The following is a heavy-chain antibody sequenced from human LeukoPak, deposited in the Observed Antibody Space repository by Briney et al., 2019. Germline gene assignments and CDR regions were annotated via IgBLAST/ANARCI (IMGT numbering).Heavy chain of an antibody. CDR3: ARFLGEGYDYVWGSYRQKFNLDY. V-gene: IGHV5-51*01. J-gene: IGHJ4*02. CDR2: IYPGDSDT. Sequence: GESLKISCKGSGYSFTSYWIGWVRQMPGKGLEWMGIIYPGDSDTRYSPSFQGQVTISADKSISTAYLQWSSLKASDTAMYYCARFLGEGYDYVWGSYRQKFNLDYWGQGTLVTVSS. D-gene: IGHD3-16*02. CDR1: GYSFTSYW.